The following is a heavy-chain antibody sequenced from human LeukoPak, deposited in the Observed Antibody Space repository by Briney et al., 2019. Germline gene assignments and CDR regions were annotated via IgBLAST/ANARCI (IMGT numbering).Heavy chain of an antibody. CDR1: GGSLSAYY. J-gene: IGHJ5*02. CDR2: INHGGST. CDR3: ARRGLEGWFDP. D-gene: IGHD1-1*01. V-gene: IGHV4-34*01. Sequence: SETLSLTCAVYGGSLSAYYWTWIRQPPGKGLEWIGEINHGGSTNYNPSLKSRVTISIDTSKNQFSLKLSSVTAADTAVYYCARRGLEGWFDPWGQGTLVTVSS.